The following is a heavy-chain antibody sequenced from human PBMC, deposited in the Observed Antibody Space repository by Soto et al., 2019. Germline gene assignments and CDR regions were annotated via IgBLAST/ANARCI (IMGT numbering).Heavy chain of an antibody. Sequence: QVQLVESGGGVVQPGRSLRLSCAASGITLSSYTMQWVRQAPGKGLEWVAVLSYGGSNEYYADSVKGRFTISRDNSKNTLYLQMNSLRADDTAMYYCARDPYTSGWRRFDYWGQGTLVTVSS. CDR3: ARDPYTSGWRRFDY. J-gene: IGHJ4*02. CDR1: GITLSSYT. CDR2: LSYGGSNE. D-gene: IGHD6-19*01. V-gene: IGHV3-30-3*01.